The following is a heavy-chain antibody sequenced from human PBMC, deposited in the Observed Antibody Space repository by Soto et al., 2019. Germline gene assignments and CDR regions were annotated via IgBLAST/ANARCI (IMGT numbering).Heavy chain of an antibody. CDR3: ARGRGWQWLSHYYYYGMDV. CDR1: GGSFSGYY. D-gene: IGHD6-19*01. J-gene: IGHJ6*02. V-gene: IGHV4-34*01. Sequence: PSETLSLTCAVYGGSFSGYYWSWIRQPPGKGLEWIGEINHSGSTNYNPSLKSRVTISVDTSKNQFSLKLSSVTAADTAVYYCARGRGWQWLSHYYYYGMDVWGQGTTVTVSS. CDR2: INHSGST.